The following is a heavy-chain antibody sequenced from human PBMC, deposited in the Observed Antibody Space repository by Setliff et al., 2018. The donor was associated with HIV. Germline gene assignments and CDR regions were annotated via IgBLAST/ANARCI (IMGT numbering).Heavy chain of an antibody. CDR3: AHRRAAVRPFYCDY. D-gene: IGHD3-10*01. Sequence: SGPTLVNPTQTLTLTCTFSGFSLSTNGVGVGWIRQPPGKALEWLALISWNDDKHYSPSLNNRLTITKDTSRDQVVLTMTNMDPVDTATYYCAHRRAAVRPFYCDYWGQGTLVTVS. CDR2: ISWNDDK. CDR1: GFSLSTNGVG. J-gene: IGHJ4*02. V-gene: IGHV2-5*01.